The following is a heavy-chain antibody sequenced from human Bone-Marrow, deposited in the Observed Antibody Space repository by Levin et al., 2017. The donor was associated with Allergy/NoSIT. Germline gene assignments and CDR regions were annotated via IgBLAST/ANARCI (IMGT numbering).Heavy chain of an antibody. Sequence: SETLSLTCSVSGDSIASTSYYWGWIRQSPGKGLEWIGTLYYTGDSYYNPSLRSRVVMSGDTSKNHFSLRLTSVTAADTAFYYCARLQPGYGSDYWGPGTLVTVPS. V-gene: IGHV4-39*02. D-gene: IGHD5-18*01. CDR3: ARLQPGYGSDY. CDR1: GDSIASTSYY. J-gene: IGHJ4*02. CDR2: LYYTGDS.